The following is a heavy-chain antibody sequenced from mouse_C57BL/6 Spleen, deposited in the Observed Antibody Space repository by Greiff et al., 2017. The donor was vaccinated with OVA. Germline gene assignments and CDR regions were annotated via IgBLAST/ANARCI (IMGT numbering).Heavy chain of an antibody. CDR2: IYPGDGDT. D-gene: IGHD1-1*01. Sequence: VKLQESGAELVKPGASVKISCKASGYAFSSYWMNWVKQRPGKGLEWIGQIYPGDGDTNYNGKFKGKATLTADKSSSTAYMQLSSLTSEDSAVYFCAKYPYYYYAMDYWGQGTSVTVSS. V-gene: IGHV1-80*01. CDR1: GYAFSSYW. CDR3: AKYPYYYYAMDY. J-gene: IGHJ4*01.